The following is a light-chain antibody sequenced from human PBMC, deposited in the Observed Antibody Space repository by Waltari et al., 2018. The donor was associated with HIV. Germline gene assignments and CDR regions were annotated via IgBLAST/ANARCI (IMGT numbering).Light chain of an antibody. V-gene: IGLV6-57*03. CDR3: QSYDSSNQV. Sequence: NFMLTQPHSVSESPGKTVTISCTRSSGSIASQYVQWYQQLPGSAPTTVIYEDNQRPSGVPDRFSGSIDSSSNSASLTISGLKTEDEADYYCQSYDSSNQVFGGGTKLTVL. CDR1: SGSIASQY. J-gene: IGLJ3*02. CDR2: EDN.